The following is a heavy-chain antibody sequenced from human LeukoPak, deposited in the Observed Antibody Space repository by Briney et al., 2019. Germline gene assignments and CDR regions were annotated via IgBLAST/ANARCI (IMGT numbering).Heavy chain of an antibody. J-gene: IGHJ4*02. CDR3: ARGGSRMTTFFDY. CDR2: INTGNGNT. Sequence: ASVKVSCKASGYTLTSYAIHWVRQAPGQRPEWMGWINTGNGNTKYSQKFQGRVTITRDTSANTAYMELSSLRFKDTAVYYCARGGSRMTTFFDYWGQGTLVTVSS. V-gene: IGHV1-3*04. D-gene: IGHD4-11*01. CDR1: GYTLTSYA.